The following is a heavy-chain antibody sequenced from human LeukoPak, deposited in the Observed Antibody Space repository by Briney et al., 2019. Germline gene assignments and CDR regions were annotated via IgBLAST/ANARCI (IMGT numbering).Heavy chain of an antibody. CDR1: GFTFSDYY. V-gene: IGHV3-11*01. CDR3: AKAGALERYYGMDV. J-gene: IGHJ6*02. Sequence: GGSLRLSCAASGFTFSDYYMSWIRQAPGKGLEWVSYISSSGSAIYYADSVKGRFTISRDNAKNSLYLQMNSLRAEDTAVYCCAKAGALERYYGMDVWGQGTTVTVSS. CDR2: ISSSGSAI. D-gene: IGHD1-1*01.